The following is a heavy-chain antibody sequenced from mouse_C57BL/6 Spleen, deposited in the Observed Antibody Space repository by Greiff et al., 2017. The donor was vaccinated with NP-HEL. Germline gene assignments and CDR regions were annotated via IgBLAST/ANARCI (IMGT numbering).Heavy chain of an antibody. CDR2: IYPSDSET. Sequence: VQLQQPGAELVRPGSSVKLSCKASGYTFTSYWMDWVKQRPGQGLAWIGNIYPSDSETHYNQKFKDKATLTVDKSSSTAYMQLSSLTSEDSAVYYCARGGSREAMDYWGQGTSVTVSS. CDR1: GYTFTSYW. V-gene: IGHV1-61*01. CDR3: ARGGSREAMDY. J-gene: IGHJ4*01. D-gene: IGHD1-1*01.